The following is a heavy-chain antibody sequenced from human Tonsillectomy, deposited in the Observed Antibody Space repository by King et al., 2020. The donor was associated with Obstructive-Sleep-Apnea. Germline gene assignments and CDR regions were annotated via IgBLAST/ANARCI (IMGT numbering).Heavy chain of an antibody. V-gene: IGHV3-7*01. CDR2: IKQDGSEK. CDR1: GFTFRSYW. Sequence: VQLVESGGGLVQPGGSLRLSCAASGFTFRSYWMSWVRQAPGKGLEWVANIKQDGSEKYYVDSVKGRFTISRDNAKNSLFLQMNSLRAEDTAVYYCAREEWFGETKGPKKAYYFDYWGQGTLVTVSS. CDR3: AREEWFGETKGPKKAYYFDY. J-gene: IGHJ4*02. D-gene: IGHD3-10*01.